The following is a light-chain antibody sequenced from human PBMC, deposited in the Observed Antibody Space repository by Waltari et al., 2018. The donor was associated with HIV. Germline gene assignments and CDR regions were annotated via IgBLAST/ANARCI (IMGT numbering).Light chain of an antibody. CDR1: QCISAA. Sequence: AIQLTQSPSSLSASVGDTVIITCRTSQCISAALAWYRQKPGKTPELLIYDVSTLQSGVPSKFSGSGSGTDFTLTINSLQPEDSATYYCQQFNSYPLTFGQGTRLEIK. CDR3: QQFNSYPLT. V-gene: IGKV1-13*02. CDR2: DVS. J-gene: IGKJ5*01.